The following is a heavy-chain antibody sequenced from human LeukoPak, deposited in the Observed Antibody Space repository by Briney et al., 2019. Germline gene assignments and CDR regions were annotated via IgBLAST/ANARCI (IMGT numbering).Heavy chain of an antibody. CDR1: GFTFSSYG. Sequence: GGSLRLSCAASGFTFSSYGMSWVRQAPGKGLEWVSAISGSGGSTYYADSVKGRFTISRDNSKNTLYLQMNSLRAEDTAIYYCATYRQVLLPFESWDQGTLVTVSS. CDR2: ISGSGGST. CDR3: ATYRQVLLPFES. J-gene: IGHJ4*02. D-gene: IGHD2-8*02. V-gene: IGHV3-23*01.